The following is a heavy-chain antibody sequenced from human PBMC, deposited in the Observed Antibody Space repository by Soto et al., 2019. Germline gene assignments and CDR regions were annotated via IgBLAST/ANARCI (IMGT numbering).Heavy chain of an antibody. V-gene: IGHV1-18*01. J-gene: IGHJ6*02. CDR1: GYTFTSYG. CDR2: IIPINGTT. CDR3: ARCDSSGYYWDFYYYGMDV. Sequence: GASVKVSCKASGYTFTSYGIGWVRQAPGQGLEWMGGIIPINGTTNYAQKLQGRVTITADTSTSTAYMELRSLRSDDTAVYYCARCDSSGYYWDFYYYGMDVWGQGTTVTVSS. D-gene: IGHD3-22*01.